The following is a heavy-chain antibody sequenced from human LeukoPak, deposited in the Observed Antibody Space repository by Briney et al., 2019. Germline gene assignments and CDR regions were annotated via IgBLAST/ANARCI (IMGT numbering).Heavy chain of an antibody. J-gene: IGHJ4*02. D-gene: IGHD5-18*01. CDR2: ISGSGSTI. V-gene: IGHV3-11*01. Sequence: GGSLRLSCAASGFTFSAYYTRGIRPAPGKGLEWVSYISGSGSTIYYADSVKGRITISRDNAKNSLYLQMNSLGAEDTAVYYCARDHTLVVVGYSYPNHFDYWGQGTLVTVSS. CDR3: ARDHTLVVVGYSYPNHFDY. CDR1: GFTFSAYY.